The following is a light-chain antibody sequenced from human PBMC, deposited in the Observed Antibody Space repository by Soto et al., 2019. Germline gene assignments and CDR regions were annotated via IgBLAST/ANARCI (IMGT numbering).Light chain of an antibody. CDR2: AAS. Sequence: DIQMTQSPSSLSASVGDRVTITCRASQSISSYLNWYQQKPGKAPKLLIYAASSLQGGVPSRFSGSGSGTDFTLTISSLEPEDFAVYYCQQRSNWPPWTFGQGTKVEIK. CDR1: QSISSY. CDR3: QQRSNWPPWT. J-gene: IGKJ1*01. V-gene: IGKV1-39*01.